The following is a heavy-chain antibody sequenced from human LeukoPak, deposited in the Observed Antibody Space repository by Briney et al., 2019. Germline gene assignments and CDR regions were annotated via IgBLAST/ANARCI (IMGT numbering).Heavy chain of an antibody. Sequence: GGSLRLSCAASGFTFSRYSMNWVRQAPGKGLESVSYISSGSRPIYYADSVKGRFTISRDNGKNSLYLQMNSLRAEDTAVYYCARDFYDSSGYPLFDYWGQGTLVTVSS. CDR1: GFTFSRYS. D-gene: IGHD3-22*01. J-gene: IGHJ4*02. V-gene: IGHV3-48*01. CDR2: ISSGSRPI. CDR3: ARDFYDSSGYPLFDY.